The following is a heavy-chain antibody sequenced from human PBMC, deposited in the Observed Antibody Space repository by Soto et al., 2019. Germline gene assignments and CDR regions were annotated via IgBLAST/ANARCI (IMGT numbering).Heavy chain of an antibody. V-gene: IGHV1-8*01. CDR3: ARGAAVVPWFDP. CDR1: GYTFTSHD. D-gene: IGHD6-19*01. J-gene: IGHJ5*02. CDR2: MNPNSGNT. Sequence: GAAVKVSCKASGYTFTSHDINWVRQATGQGLEWMGWMNPNSGNTGYAQKFQGRVTMTRNTSISTAYMELSSLRSEDTAVYYCARGAAVVPWFDPWGQGTLVTVSS.